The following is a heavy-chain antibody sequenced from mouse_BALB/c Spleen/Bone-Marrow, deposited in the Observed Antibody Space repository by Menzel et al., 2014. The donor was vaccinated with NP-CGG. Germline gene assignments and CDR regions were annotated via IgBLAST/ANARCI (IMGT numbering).Heavy chain of an antibody. Sequence: EVQLVESGGDLVKPGGSLKLSCAASGFTFSTYGMSWVRQTPDKRLEWVATISSGGGYTYYPDSVKGRFTISRDNANNALYLQMSSLKSEDTAMYYCTRHRTWDHYAMNYWGQGTSVTVSS. V-gene: IGHV5-6*01. CDR2: ISSGGGYT. CDR3: TRHRTWDHYAMNY. CDR1: GFTFSTYG. D-gene: IGHD4-1*01. J-gene: IGHJ4*01.